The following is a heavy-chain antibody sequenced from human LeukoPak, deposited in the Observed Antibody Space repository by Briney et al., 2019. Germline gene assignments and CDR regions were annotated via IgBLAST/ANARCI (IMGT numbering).Heavy chain of an antibody. V-gene: IGHV4-59*01. Sequence: PSETLSLTCTVSGGSISSYYWSWIRQPPGKGLEWIGYIYYSGSTNNNPSLKSRVTISLDTSKNQFSLKLSSVTAADTAMYYCARDRDSSGLRDFDLWGRGTLVTVSS. CDR1: GGSISSYY. CDR2: IYYSGST. D-gene: IGHD3-22*01. CDR3: ARDRDSSGLRDFDL. J-gene: IGHJ2*01.